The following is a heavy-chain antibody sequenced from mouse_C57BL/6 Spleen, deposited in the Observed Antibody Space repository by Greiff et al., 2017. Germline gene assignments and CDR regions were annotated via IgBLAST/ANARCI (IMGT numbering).Heavy chain of an antibody. D-gene: IGHD2-1*01. CDR2: IYPRSGNT. CDR1: GYTFTSYG. Sequence: VKLQESGAELARPGASVKLSCKASGYTFTSYGISWVKQRTGQGLEWIGEIYPRSGNTYYNEKFKGKATLTADKSSSTAYMELRSLTSEDSAVYFCATALYGNFSWFAYWGQGTLVTVSA. CDR3: ATALYGNFSWFAY. J-gene: IGHJ3*01. V-gene: IGHV1-81*01.